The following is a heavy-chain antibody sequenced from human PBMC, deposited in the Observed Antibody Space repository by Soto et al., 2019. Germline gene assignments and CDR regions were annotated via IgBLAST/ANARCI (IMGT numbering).Heavy chain of an antibody. CDR2: ISYDVSNK. J-gene: IGHJ5*02. CDR3: ARVSALRAFDP. Sequence: QVQLVESGGGVVQPGRSLRLSCAASGFIFSSYALHWVRQAPGKGLEWVALISYDVSNKYYADSVKGRFTISRDNSKNTLYLQMNSLRAEDTAVYYCARVSALRAFDPWGQGTLVTVSS. CDR1: GFIFSSYA. D-gene: IGHD2-15*01. V-gene: IGHV3-30-3*01.